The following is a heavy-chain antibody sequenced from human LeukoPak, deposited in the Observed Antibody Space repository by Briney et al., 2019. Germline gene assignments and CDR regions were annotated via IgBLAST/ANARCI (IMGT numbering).Heavy chain of an antibody. V-gene: IGHV4-61*08. D-gene: IGHD3-10*01. Sequence: SETLSLTCTVSGDSLTSGGYHWSWIRQSPGKGLEWIGQMHSSGSANYNPSLKSRVTISLDTSKNQFSLKLKSVTSADTAVYYCARYPAGSGKSDHWGQGTLVTVSS. CDR2: MHSSGSA. J-gene: IGHJ4*02. CDR1: GDSLTSGGYH. CDR3: ARYPAGSGKSDH.